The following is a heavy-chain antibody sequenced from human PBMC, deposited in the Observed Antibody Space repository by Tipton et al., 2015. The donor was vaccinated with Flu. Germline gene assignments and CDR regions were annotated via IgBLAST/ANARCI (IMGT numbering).Heavy chain of an antibody. CDR2: IIPIFGTA. Sequence: QSGPEVKKPGSSVKVSCKASGGTFSSYAISWVRQAPGQGLEWMGGIIPIFGTANYAQKFQGRVTITADESTSTAYMELSSLRSEDTTVYYCAKGLDYGDTIEYWGKGTLVTVSS. CDR3: AKGLDYGDTIEY. CDR1: GGTFSSYA. J-gene: IGHJ4*02. D-gene: IGHD4-17*01. V-gene: IGHV1-69*01.